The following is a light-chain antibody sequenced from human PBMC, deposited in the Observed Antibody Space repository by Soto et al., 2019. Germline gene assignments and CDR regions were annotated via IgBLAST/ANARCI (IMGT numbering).Light chain of an antibody. V-gene: IGLV2-14*01. Sequence: QSALTQPASVSGSPGQSITISCTGTSSDVGGYNYVSWYQQHPGKAPKLMIYDVSNRPSGVSNRFSGSKSGNTASLTISWLQPEDEADYYCNSYTSSGTGVVGTGTKVTVL. J-gene: IGLJ1*01. CDR1: SSDVGGYNY. CDR3: NSYTSSGTGV. CDR2: DVS.